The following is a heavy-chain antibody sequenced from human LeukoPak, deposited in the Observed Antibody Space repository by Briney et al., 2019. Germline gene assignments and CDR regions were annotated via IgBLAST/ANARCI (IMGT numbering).Heavy chain of an antibody. CDR1: GFTFTNYD. Sequence: GGSLRLSCAASGFTFTNYDMHWVRQATGKGLEWVSAIGTAGDRYYAGSVKGRFTISREDAKDSLYLQMNNLRAGDAAVYYCARVRAAVGINWYFDLWGRGTLVTVSS. CDR2: IGTAGDR. V-gene: IGHV3-13*04. J-gene: IGHJ2*01. CDR3: ARVRAAVGINWYFDL. D-gene: IGHD6-13*01.